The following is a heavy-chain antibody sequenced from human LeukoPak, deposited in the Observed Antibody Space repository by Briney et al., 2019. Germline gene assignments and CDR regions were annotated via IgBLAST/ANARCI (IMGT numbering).Heavy chain of an antibody. V-gene: IGHV3-30-3*01. CDR3: ARDLSGVFDY. J-gene: IGHJ4*02. CDR1: GFTFSSYA. CDR2: ISHDGSNK. D-gene: IGHD6-25*01. Sequence: PGRSLRLSCAASGFTFSSYAMHWVRQAPGKGLEWVAVISHDGSNKYYADSVKGRFTISRDNSKNTLYLQMNSLRAEDTAVYYCARDLSGVFDYWGQGTLVTVSS.